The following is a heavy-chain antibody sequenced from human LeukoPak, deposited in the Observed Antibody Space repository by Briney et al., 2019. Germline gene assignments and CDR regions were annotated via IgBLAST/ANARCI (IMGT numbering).Heavy chain of an antibody. D-gene: IGHD3-3*01. CDR3: ARSGRRYYDFWSGLNYYYYYMDV. J-gene: IGHJ6*03. CDR1: GDSISTSSYY. V-gene: IGHV4-39*01. CDR2: IYYSGST. Sequence: SETLSLTCSVSGDSISTSSYYWGWIRQPPGKGLEWIGTIYYSGSTYYNPSLTSRVTISVDTSKNQFSLKLSSVTAADTAVYYCARSGRRYYDFWSGLNYYYYYMDVWGKGTTVTVSS.